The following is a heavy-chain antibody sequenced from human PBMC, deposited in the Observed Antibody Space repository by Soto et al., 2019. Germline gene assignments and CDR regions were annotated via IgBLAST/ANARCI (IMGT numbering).Heavy chain of an antibody. D-gene: IGHD4-17*01. Sequence: PGGSLRLSCAASGFTFSNYAMSWVRQAPGKGLEWVSGIGSSGGTTHLADSVKGRFTISRDNSKNTLYLQMNSLRVEDTAVYYCGKDPNGDYIGAFDISGQGTMVTVSS. J-gene: IGHJ3*02. V-gene: IGHV3-23*01. CDR2: IGSSGGTT. CDR1: GFTFSNYA. CDR3: GKDPNGDYIGAFDI.